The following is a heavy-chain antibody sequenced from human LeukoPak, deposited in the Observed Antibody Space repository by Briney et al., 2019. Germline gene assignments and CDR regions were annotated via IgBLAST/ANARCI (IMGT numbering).Heavy chain of an antibody. CDR1: GFTFSTYW. J-gene: IGHJ2*01. CDR3: AGSDTTGYSPREWDYWYFDL. D-gene: IGHD3-9*01. Sequence: GGSLRLSCAASGFTFSTYWMNWFRQTPGKGLEWVAKIKADGGEKDHVASVKGRFTISRDNAKNSLYLQMNSLRAEDTAVYYCAGSDTTGYSPREWDYWYFDLWGRGTLVTVSS. V-gene: IGHV3-7*01. CDR2: IKADGGEK.